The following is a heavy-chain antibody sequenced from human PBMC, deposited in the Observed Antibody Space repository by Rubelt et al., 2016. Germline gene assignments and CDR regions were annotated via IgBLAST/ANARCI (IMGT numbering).Heavy chain of an antibody. Sequence: QVQLQQWGAGLLKPSETLYLTCAVYGGSFSGYYWSWIRQPPGKGLEWLGEINHSGSTNYTPTLKRRVTISVDTSTNQFSLKLSSVNAADTAVYYFARGHYDGSWSYYKKYNWFDPWGQGTLVTVSS. J-gene: IGHJ5*02. CDR3: ARGHYDGSWSYYKKYNWFDP. CDR2: INHSGST. D-gene: IGHD3-10*01. CDR1: GGSFSGYY. V-gene: IGHV4-34*01.